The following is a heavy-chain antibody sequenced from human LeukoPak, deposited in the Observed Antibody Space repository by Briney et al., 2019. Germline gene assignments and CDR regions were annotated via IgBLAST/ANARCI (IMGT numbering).Heavy chain of an antibody. D-gene: IGHD1-1*01. CDR2: ISGSGGST. Sequence: GSLRLSCAASGFTFSSYAMSWVRQAPGKGLEWVSAISGSGGSTYYADSVKGRFTISRDNSKNTLYLQMNSLRAEDTAVYYCAKDHREARYNWNDDFFDYWGQGTLVTVSS. CDR1: GFTFSSYA. CDR3: AKDHREARYNWNDDFFDY. J-gene: IGHJ4*02. V-gene: IGHV3-23*01.